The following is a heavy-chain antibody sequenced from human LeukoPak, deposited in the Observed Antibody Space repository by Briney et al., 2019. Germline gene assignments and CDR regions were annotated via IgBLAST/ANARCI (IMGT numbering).Heavy chain of an antibody. CDR2: INSDGSNT. D-gene: IGHD5-12*01. Sequence: PGGSLRLSCAASGFTFSSHWMHWVRQAPGKGLVWVSRINSDGSNTNYADSVKGRFTISRDNSKNTLYLQMSSLRAEDTAVYYCVKDWGFVMATIYDYWGQGTLVTVSS. CDR3: VKDWGFVMATIYDY. CDR1: GFTFSSHW. J-gene: IGHJ4*02. V-gene: IGHV3-74*01.